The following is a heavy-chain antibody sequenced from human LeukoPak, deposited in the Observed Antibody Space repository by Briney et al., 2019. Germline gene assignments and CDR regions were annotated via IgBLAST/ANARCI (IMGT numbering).Heavy chain of an antibody. D-gene: IGHD6-13*01. V-gene: IGHV3-64D*06. Sequence: GGSLRLSCSASGFTFSSYAMHWVPQAPGKGLEYVSAISSNGGSTYYADSVKGRFTISRDNSKNTLYLQMSSLRAEDTAVYYCVKGRHSSSWYHPFDYWGQGTLVTVSS. CDR3: VKGRHSSSWYHPFDY. CDR1: GFTFSSYA. CDR2: ISSNGGST. J-gene: IGHJ4*02.